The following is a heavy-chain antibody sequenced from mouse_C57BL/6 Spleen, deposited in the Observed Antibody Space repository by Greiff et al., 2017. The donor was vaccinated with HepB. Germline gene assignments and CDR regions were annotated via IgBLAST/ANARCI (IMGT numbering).Heavy chain of an antibody. D-gene: IGHD1-1*01. V-gene: IGHV1-54*01. CDR1: GYAFTNYL. J-gene: IGHJ4*01. CDR3: ARRYGSSLFYAMDY. CDR2: INPGSGGT. Sequence: VKLMESGAELVRPGTSVKVSCKASGYAFTNYLIEWVKQRPGQGLEWIGVINPGSGGTNYNEKFKGKATLTADKSSSTAYMQLSSLTSEDSAVYLCARRYGSSLFYAMDYWGQGTSVTVSS.